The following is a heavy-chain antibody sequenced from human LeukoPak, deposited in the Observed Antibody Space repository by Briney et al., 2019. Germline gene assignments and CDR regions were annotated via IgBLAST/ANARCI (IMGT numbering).Heavy chain of an antibody. J-gene: IGHJ4*02. D-gene: IGHD2-2*01. V-gene: IGHV3-30*03. Sequence: GGSLRLSCAGSGFIFRNYGMHWVRQAPGKGLEWVAVISYDGSNKYYADSVKGRFTISRDNSKNTLYLQMNSLRTEDTAVYFCARGLYCSSISCGGGLEYWGQGTLVTVSS. CDR2: ISYDGSNK. CDR1: GFIFRNYG. CDR3: ARGLYCSSISCGGGLEY.